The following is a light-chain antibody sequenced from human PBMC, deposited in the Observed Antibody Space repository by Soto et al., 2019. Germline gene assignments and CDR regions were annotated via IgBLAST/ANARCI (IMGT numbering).Light chain of an antibody. J-gene: IGKJ1*01. CDR3: QQYNNFWT. Sequence: DIPMTQSPSTLSASVGDRVTITCRASQRISSWLAWYQQKPGKAPRLLIYDASYLERGVPSRFSGSGSGTEFTLTISDLQPDDLATYYCQQYNNFWTFGPGTKVEI. CDR2: DAS. CDR1: QRISSW. V-gene: IGKV1-5*01.